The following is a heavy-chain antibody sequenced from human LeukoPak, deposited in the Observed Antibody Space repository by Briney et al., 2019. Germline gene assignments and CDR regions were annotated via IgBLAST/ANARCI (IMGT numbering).Heavy chain of an antibody. CDR2: ISSSSSYI. CDR1: GFTFSSYS. Sequence: GGSLRLSCAASGFTFSSYSMNWVRQAPGKGLEWVSSISSSSSYIYYADSVKGRFTISRDNAKNSLYLQMNRLRAEDTAVYYCARGNPAAIEGVFDYWGQGTLVTVSS. J-gene: IGHJ4*02. D-gene: IGHD2-2*02. V-gene: IGHV3-21*01. CDR3: ARGNPAAIEGVFDY.